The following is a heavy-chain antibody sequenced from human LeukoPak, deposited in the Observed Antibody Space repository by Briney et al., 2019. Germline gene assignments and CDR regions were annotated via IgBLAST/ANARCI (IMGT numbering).Heavy chain of an antibody. Sequence: PGGSLRLSCAASGVTFSSSWMSWVRQAPGKGLEWVANIKQDGSRKLYVDSVQGRFTISRDNAKNTLYLQMNSLRAEDTAVYYCARVPTYYYGSGSYYFDYWGQGTLVTVSS. D-gene: IGHD3-10*01. V-gene: IGHV3-7*03. CDR3: ARVPTYYYGSGSYYFDY. CDR1: GVTFSSSW. CDR2: IKQDGSRK. J-gene: IGHJ4*02.